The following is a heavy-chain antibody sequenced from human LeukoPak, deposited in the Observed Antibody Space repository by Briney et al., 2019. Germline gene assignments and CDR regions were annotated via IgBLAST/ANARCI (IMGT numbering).Heavy chain of an antibody. CDR2: IYYSGST. J-gene: IGHJ4*02. Sequence: PSETLSLTCTVSGGSISSSSYYWGWIRQPPGKGLEWIGSIYYSGSTYYNPSLKSRVTISVDTSKNQFSLKLSSVTAADTAVYYCARVSAAGTPDYWGQGTLVTVPS. D-gene: IGHD6-13*01. CDR1: GGSISSSSYY. CDR3: ARVSAAGTPDY. V-gene: IGHV4-39*07.